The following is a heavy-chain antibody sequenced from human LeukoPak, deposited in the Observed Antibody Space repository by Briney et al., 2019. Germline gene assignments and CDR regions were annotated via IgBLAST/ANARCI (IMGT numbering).Heavy chain of an antibody. CDR3: ARGSSSGYSDWFDP. V-gene: IGHV3-33*01. D-gene: IGHD6-25*01. J-gene: IGHJ5*02. Sequence: GGSLRLSCAASGFTFNNYGMNWVRQAPGKGLEWVAIIWHDGSHKYYADSVKGRFIISRDNSENTLYLQTNSLGADDTSFYYCARGSSSGYSDWFDPWGQGTLVTVSS. CDR1: GFTFNNYG. CDR2: IWHDGSHK.